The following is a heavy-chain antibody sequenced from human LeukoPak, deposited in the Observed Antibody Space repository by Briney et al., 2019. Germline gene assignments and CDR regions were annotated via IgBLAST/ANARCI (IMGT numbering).Heavy chain of an antibody. J-gene: IGHJ4*02. Sequence: SETLSLTCPVSGGSISSGGYYWSWIRPHPGKGLEWIGYIYYSGSTYYNPSLKSRVTISVDTSKNQFSLKLSSVTAADTAVYYCARANTIFGVVIRPFDYWGQGTLVTVSS. CDR3: ARANTIFGVVIRPFDY. CDR2: IYYSGST. V-gene: IGHV4-31*03. D-gene: IGHD3-3*01. CDR1: GGSISSGGYY.